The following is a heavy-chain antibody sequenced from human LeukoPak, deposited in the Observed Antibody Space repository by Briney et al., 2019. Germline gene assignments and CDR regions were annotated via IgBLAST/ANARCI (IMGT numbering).Heavy chain of an antibody. CDR1: GYTFISYD. Sequence: ASVKVSCKASGYTFISYDINWVRQATGQGLEWMGWMNPNSGNTGYAQKFQGRVTMTRNTSISTAYMELSSLRSEDTAVYYCARGKTRITIFGVVIYYYGMDVWGQGTTVTVSS. D-gene: IGHD3-3*01. V-gene: IGHV1-8*01. CDR3: ARGKTRITIFGVVIYYYGMDV. CDR2: MNPNSGNT. J-gene: IGHJ6*02.